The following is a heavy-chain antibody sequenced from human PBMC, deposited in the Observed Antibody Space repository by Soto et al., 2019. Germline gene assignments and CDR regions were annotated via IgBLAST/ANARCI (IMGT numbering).Heavy chain of an antibody. J-gene: IGHJ4*02. CDR2: IWYDGSNK. Sequence: QVQLVESGGGVVQPGRSLRLSCAASGFTFSSYGMHWVRQAPGKGLEWVAVIWYDGSNKYYADSVKGRFTISRDNSKNTXXLRMNRLSGEDTGVYYCAREGTYCSGGSCYTHFDYWGQGTLVTVSS. D-gene: IGHD2-15*01. CDR3: AREGTYCSGGSCYTHFDY. V-gene: IGHV3-33*01. CDR1: GFTFSSYG.